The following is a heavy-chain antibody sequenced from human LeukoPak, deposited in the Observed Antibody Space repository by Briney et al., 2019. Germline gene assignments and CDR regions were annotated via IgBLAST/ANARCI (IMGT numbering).Heavy chain of an antibody. Sequence: GGSLRLSCAASGFTFSSYAMSWVRQAPGKGLEWVSVISDNGGTTYYADSVKGRFTISRDNSKNTLYLQMNSLRAEDTAVYYCAKALPVVDFSGYWGQGTLVTVSS. D-gene: IGHD2-15*01. CDR3: AKALPVVDFSGY. CDR1: GFTFSSYA. J-gene: IGHJ4*02. V-gene: IGHV3-23*01. CDR2: ISDNGGTT.